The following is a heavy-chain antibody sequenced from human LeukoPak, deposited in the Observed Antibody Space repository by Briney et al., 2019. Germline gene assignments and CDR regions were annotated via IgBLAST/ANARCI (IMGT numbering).Heavy chain of an antibody. CDR1: GYTLTAYY. CDR2: INPNSDAT. V-gene: IGHV1-2*02. Sequence: ASVKVSCKASGYTLTAYYMYWVRQAPGQGLEWMGWINPNSDATNYAQMFEGRVTMTRDTSINTAYMALSGLTSDDTAVYYCARQSSKRLWFGELSPLDYWGQGTLVTVSS. J-gene: IGHJ4*02. D-gene: IGHD3-10*01. CDR3: ARQSSKRLWFGELSPLDY.